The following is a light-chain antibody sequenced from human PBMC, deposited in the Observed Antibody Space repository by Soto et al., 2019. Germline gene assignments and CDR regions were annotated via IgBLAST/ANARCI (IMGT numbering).Light chain of an antibody. CDR1: QSVGSGY. J-gene: IGKJ4*02. CDR2: GAS. CDR3: QEYGTAVGGT. V-gene: IGKV3-20*01. Sequence: EIVLPQSPGTLSLPPGERATLSCRASQSVGSGYLAWYQQTPGQAPSLLIYGASRRATGIPDRVSGNGSGTDSALTISRLEPEECAVDYCQEYGTAVGGTVGGGTEVEIK.